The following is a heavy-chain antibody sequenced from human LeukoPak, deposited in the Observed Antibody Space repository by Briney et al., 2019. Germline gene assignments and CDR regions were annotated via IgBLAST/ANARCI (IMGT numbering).Heavy chain of an antibody. CDR1: GFKFNTYW. V-gene: IGHV3-7*01. J-gene: IGHJ4*02. D-gene: IGHD2-2*01. CDR3: ATDAPYCSPTSCYGGHEY. CDR2: INQDGSGT. Sequence: GGSLRLSCASSGFKFNTYWWRWVRQAPGKGLEWVANINQDGSGTYYVDPMKGHFTISRDHAKSSVYLQVNSLRAEDTAMYYCATDAPYCSPTSCYGGHEYWGQGTLVSVSS.